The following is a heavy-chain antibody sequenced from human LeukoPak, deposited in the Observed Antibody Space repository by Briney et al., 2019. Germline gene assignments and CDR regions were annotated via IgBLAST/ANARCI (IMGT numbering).Heavy chain of an antibody. CDR1: GFTFTTYW. Sequence: GGSLRLSCAASGFTFTTYWMHWVRQAPGKGLVWVSHINSDGSITSYADSVKGRFTISRDNAKNTLYLQMNSLRAEDTAVYYCARDAVDTANAVWGQGTTVTASS. V-gene: IGHV3-74*01. J-gene: IGHJ6*02. CDR3: ARDAVDTANAV. CDR2: INSDGSIT. D-gene: IGHD5-18*01.